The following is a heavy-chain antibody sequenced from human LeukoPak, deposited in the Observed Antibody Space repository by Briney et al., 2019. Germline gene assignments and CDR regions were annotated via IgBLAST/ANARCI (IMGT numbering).Heavy chain of an antibody. Sequence: ASVKVSCKASGYTFTGYYMHWVRQAPGQGLEWMGWINPNSGGTNYAQKFQGRVTMTRDTSISTAYMELSRLRSDDTAVYYCARDLAMVRETNWFDPWGQGTLVTVSS. J-gene: IGHJ5*02. CDR2: INPNSGGT. D-gene: IGHD3-10*01. CDR3: ARDLAMVRETNWFDP. V-gene: IGHV1-2*02. CDR1: GYTFTGYY.